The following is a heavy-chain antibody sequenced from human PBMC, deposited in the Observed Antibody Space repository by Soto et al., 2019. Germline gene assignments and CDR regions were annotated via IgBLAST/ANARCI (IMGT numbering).Heavy chain of an antibody. V-gene: IGHV4-31*03. CDR3: ARYSTGIVGVASFDY. CDR1: GGSISSGGYY. Sequence: QVQLQESGPGLVKPSQTLSLTCTVSGGSISSGGYYWSWIRQHPGKGLEWIGYIYYSGSTYYNPSLKSRVTISVDTSKNPFSLKLSSVTAADTAVYYCARYSTGIVGVASFDYWGQGTLVTVSS. J-gene: IGHJ4*02. CDR2: IYYSGST. D-gene: IGHD3-3*01.